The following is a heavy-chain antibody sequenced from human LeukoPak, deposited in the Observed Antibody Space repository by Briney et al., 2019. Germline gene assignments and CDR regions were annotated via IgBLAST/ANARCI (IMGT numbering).Heavy chain of an antibody. CDR3: ARGRRYYYSSGFHY. CDR1: GGSFNDYY. V-gene: IGHV4-34*01. D-gene: IGHD3-10*01. CDR2: INHSGTI. Sequence: SETLSLTCAVYGGSFNDYYWTWIRQSPGKGLEWIGEINHSGTINSNPSLKSRLTISVDTSKNQFSLRLTSVTAADTAVYYCARGRRYYYSSGFHYWGQGTPVTVST. J-gene: IGHJ4*02.